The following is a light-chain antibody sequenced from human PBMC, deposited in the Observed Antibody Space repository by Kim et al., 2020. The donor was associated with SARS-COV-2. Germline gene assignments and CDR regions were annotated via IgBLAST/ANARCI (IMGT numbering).Light chain of an antibody. Sequence: QAVVTQSPSASASLGASVKLTCTLSSGHSSYAIAWHQQQPEKGPRYLMKLNSDGSHSKGDGIPDRFSGSSSGAERYLTISSLQSEDEADYYCQTWGTPWVFGGGTQLTV. J-gene: IGLJ3*02. CDR2: LNSDGSH. CDR3: QTWGTPWV. V-gene: IGLV4-69*01. CDR1: SGHSSYA.